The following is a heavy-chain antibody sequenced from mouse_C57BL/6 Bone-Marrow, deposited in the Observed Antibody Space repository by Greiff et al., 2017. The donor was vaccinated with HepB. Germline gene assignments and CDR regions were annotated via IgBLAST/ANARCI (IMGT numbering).Heavy chain of an antibody. CDR2: IYPGSGST. D-gene: IGHD1-1*01. CDR3: ARRSPYYYGSSYQYYYAMDY. V-gene: IGHV1-55*01. J-gene: IGHJ4*01. Sequence: QVQLQQPGAELVKPGASVKMSCKASGYTFTSYWITWVKQRPGQGLEWIGDIYPGSGSTNYNEKFKSKATLTVDTSSSTAYMQLSSLTSEDSAVYYCARRSPYYYGSSYQYYYAMDYWGQGTSVTVSS. CDR1: GYTFTSYW.